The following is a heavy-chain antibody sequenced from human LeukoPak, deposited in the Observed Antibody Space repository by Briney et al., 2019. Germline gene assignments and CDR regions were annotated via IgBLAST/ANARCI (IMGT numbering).Heavy chain of an antibody. CDR2: INHSGST. D-gene: IGHD3-10*01. V-gene: IGHV4-34*01. J-gene: IGHJ4*02. CDR1: GGSFSGYY. CDR3: ARRGFSRGYFDY. Sequence: SETLSLTCAVYGGSFSGYYWSWIRQPPGKGLEWIGEINHSGSTNYNPSLKSRVTISVDTSKNQFSLNLSSVTAADTAVYYCARRGFSRGYFDYGGQGTLVTVSS.